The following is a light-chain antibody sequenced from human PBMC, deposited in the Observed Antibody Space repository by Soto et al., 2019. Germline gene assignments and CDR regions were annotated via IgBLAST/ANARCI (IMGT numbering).Light chain of an antibody. V-gene: IGKV1-5*03. CDR2: KAS. J-gene: IGKJ1*01. Sequence: DIPMTQSPSTLSASVEDRVTITCRASQSISVWVAWYQQKPGKAPNVLIYKASTLERGVPSRFAGSGSGTEFTLTISSLQPDDVATYYCQQYYKYAVTFGQGTKVEIK. CDR3: QQYYKYAVT. CDR1: QSISVW.